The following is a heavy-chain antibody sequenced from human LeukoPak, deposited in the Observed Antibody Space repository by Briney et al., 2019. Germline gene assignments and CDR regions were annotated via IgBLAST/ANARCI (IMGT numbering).Heavy chain of an antibody. V-gene: IGHV1-24*01. CDR3: ARSHVRHLYCSGGSCLKWD. D-gene: IGHD2-15*01. J-gene: IGHJ4*02. CDR1: GYTLTELS. CDR2: FDPEDGET. Sequence: ASVKVSCKVSGYTLTELSMHWVRQAPGKGLEWMGGFDPEDGETIYAQKFQGRVTMTRNTSISTAYMELSSLRSEDTAVYYCARSHVRHLYCSGGSCLKWDWGQGTLVTVSS.